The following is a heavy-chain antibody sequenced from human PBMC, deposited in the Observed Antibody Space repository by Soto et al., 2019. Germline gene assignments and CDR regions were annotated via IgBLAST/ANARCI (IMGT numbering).Heavy chain of an antibody. V-gene: IGHV4-34*01. CDR3: ASTGIVGATKVYYYYYYGMDV. Sequence: ETLSLTCAVYGGFFSGYYWSWIRQPPGKGLEWIGEINHSGSTNYNPSLKSRVTISVDTSKNQFSLKLSSVTAADTAVYYCASTGIVGATKVYYYYYYGMDVWGQGTTVTVSS. D-gene: IGHD1-26*01. CDR2: INHSGST. J-gene: IGHJ6*02. CDR1: GGFFSGYY.